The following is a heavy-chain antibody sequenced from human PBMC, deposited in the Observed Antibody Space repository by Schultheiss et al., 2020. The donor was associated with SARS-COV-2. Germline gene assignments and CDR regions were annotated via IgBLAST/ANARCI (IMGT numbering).Heavy chain of an antibody. CDR3: ARTPQYNWNYGISFDI. J-gene: IGHJ3*02. Sequence: SETLSLTCTVSGGSISSSSYYWGWIRQPPGKGLEWIGSIYYSGSTYYNPSLKSRVTISVDTSKNQFSLKLSSVTAADTAVYYCARTPQYNWNYGISFDIWGQGTMVTVSS. V-gene: IGHV4-39*01. D-gene: IGHD1-7*01. CDR1: GGSISSSSYY. CDR2: IYYSGST.